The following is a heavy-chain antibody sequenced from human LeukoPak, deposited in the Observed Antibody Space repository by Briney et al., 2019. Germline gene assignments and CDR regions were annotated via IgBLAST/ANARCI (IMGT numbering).Heavy chain of an antibody. Sequence: GGSLRLSCAASGFTFSSYALSWVRQAPGKGLEWVSVISASGGTTYYADSVKGRFTISRDTSKNTLYLQMNSLRAEDTAVYYCAKDHGGYDYWGQGTLVTVSS. CDR2: ISASGGTT. CDR3: AKDHGGYDY. J-gene: IGHJ4*02. D-gene: IGHD4-17*01. CDR1: GFTFSSYA. V-gene: IGHV3-23*01.